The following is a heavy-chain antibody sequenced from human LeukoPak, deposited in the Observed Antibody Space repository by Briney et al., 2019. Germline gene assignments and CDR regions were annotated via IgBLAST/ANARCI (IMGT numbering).Heavy chain of an antibody. CDR1: GFTFSSYD. J-gene: IGHJ3*02. V-gene: IGHV3-13*01. CDR3: ARDSDYGGAFDI. CDR2: IGTAGDT. Sequence: GGSLRLSCAASGFTFSSYDMHWVRQATGKGLEWVSAIGTAGDTYYPGSVKGRFTISRENAKNSLYLQMNSLRAGDTAVYYCARDSDYGGAFDIRGQGTMVTVSS. D-gene: IGHD4-23*01.